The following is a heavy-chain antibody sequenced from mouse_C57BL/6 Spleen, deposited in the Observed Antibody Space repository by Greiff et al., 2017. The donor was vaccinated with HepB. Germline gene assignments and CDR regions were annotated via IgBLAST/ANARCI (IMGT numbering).Heavy chain of an antibody. CDR2: INPSNGGT. V-gene: IGHV1-53*01. D-gene: IGHD1-1*01. Sequence: QVQLQQPGTELVKPGASVKLSCKASGYTFTSYWMHWVKQRPGQGLEWIGNINPSNGGTNYNEKFKSKATLTVDKSSSTAYMQLSSLTSEDSAVYDCARAPYYYGRSYGYFDVWGTGTTVTVSS. CDR3: ARAPYYYGRSYGYFDV. J-gene: IGHJ1*03. CDR1: GYTFTSYW.